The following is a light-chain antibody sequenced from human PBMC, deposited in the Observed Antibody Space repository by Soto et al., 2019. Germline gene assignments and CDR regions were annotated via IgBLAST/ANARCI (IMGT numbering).Light chain of an antibody. CDR1: SSNIESNH. V-gene: IGLV1-47*01. J-gene: IGLJ3*02. CDR3: ATWDGSLSGPV. CDR2: RNN. Sequence: QSVLTQPPSASGTPGQRVTISCSGTSSNIESNHVYWYQQLPGTAPKLLIYRNNQRPSGVPDRFSGSKSGTSASLAICGLRSEDEADYCCATWDGSLSGPVFGGGTKLTVL.